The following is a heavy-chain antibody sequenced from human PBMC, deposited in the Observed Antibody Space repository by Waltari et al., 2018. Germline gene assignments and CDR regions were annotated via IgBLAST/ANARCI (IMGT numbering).Heavy chain of an antibody. Sequence: QLQLQESGPGLVKPSETLSLTCTVPGGSISSSSYYWGGIRQPPGKGLEWIGSIYYSGSTYYNPSLKSRVTISVDTSKIQFSLKLSSVTAADTAVYYCARHPAMTIMLWYFDLWGRGTLVTVSS. V-gene: IGHV4-39*01. CDR3: ARHPAMTIMLWYFDL. CDR1: GGSISSSSYY. CDR2: IYYSGST. J-gene: IGHJ2*01. D-gene: IGHD2-8*01.